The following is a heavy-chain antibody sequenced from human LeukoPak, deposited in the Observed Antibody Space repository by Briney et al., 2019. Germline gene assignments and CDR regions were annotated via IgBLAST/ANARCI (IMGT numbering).Heavy chain of an antibody. J-gene: IGHJ4*02. CDR3: ARGGYCSTSTCSFDY. CDR1: GYSFTSYW. D-gene: IGHD2-2*01. V-gene: IGHV5-51*01. Sequence: GESLKISCKGSGYSFTSYWIGWVRQMPGKGLEWMGIIHPRDSETRYSPSFQGQVTISADKSISTAYLQWSSLKASDSAMYYCARGGYCSTSTCSFDYWGQGTLVTVSS. CDR2: IHPRDSET.